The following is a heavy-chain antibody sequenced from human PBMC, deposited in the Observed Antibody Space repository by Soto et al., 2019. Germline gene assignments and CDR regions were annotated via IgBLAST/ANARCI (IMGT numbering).Heavy chain of an antibody. J-gene: IGHJ5*02. V-gene: IGHV4-61*08. CDR2: IYYSGGA. CDR1: GAALSSGGYF. Sequence: TLSLTCTVSGAALSSGGYFYTWVRQPPGKGLGWLGYIYYSGGANYNPSLKSRVTISLDKSKSQFSLRLISVTAADTAVYYCTREQSDDNYFDPWGQGTLVTVSS. D-gene: IGHD6-19*01. CDR3: TREQSDDNYFDP.